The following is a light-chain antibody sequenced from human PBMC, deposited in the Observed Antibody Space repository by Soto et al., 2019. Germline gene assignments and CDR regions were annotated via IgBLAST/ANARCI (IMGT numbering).Light chain of an antibody. V-gene: IGLV1-44*01. J-gene: IGLJ2*01. CDR1: TSNLGGNT. CDR2: TNN. CDR3: AAWDDSLNAVV. Sequence: QSVLTQPPSVSGTPGHKVSISCSGRTSNLGGNTVNWYQQLPGTAPKLLIYTNNQRPSGVPDRFSGSKSGTSASLAISDLRSEDEADSYCAAWDDSLNAVVFGGGTKLTVL.